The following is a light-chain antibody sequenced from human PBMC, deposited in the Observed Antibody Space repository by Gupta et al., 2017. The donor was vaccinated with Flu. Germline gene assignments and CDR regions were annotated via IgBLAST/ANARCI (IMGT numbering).Light chain of an antibody. CDR1: QDLGTW. CDR2: DAS. J-gene: IGKJ4*01. Sequence: EIVLTQSPATLSLSPGERATLSCRASQDLGTWLAWYQQRPGRAPRLLIYDASSRAPGIQARFSGSGSGTDFTLTISSPEPEDSAVYYCQHRKTWPLTFGGGTKVEIK. V-gene: IGKV3-11*01. CDR3: QHRKTWPLT.